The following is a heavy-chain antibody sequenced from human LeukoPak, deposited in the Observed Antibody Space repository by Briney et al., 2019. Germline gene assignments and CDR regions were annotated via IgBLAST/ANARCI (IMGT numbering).Heavy chain of an antibody. J-gene: IGHJ4*02. D-gene: IGHD2-15*01. CDR2: IYSSVTT. Sequence: SETLSLTCTVSGGSISSGLYYWNWIRQPAGKGLEWIGRIYSSVTTYNPSLKSRVTISVDTSKNQFSLKLSSVTAADTAVYYCARDSPPAYCSGGSCYFDYWGQGTLVTVSS. CDR1: GGSISSGLYY. V-gene: IGHV4-61*02. CDR3: ARDSPPAYCSGGSCYFDY.